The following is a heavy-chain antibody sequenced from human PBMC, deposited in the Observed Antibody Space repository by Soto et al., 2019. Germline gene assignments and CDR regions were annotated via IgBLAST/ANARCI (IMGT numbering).Heavy chain of an antibody. CDR1: GGSISSEGYY. CDR2: IYYSGTT. CDR3: ARGRGYSYRPYYFDY. Sequence: QVPLQESGPGLVKPSQTRSLTCTVSGGSISSEGYYWSWFRQLPGKGLEWIGDIYYSGTTYHNPSLRGRLTISGDASKNQFSLKLSSVTAADTALYYCARGRGYSYRPYYFDYWGQGTLVTVSS. V-gene: IGHV4-31*03. J-gene: IGHJ4*02. D-gene: IGHD5-18*01.